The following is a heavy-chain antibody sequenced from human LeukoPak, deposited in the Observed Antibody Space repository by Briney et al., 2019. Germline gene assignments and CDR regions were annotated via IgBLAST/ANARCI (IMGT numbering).Heavy chain of an antibody. Sequence: GGSLRLSCVASGFTFSSYAMAWVRQAPGKGLEWVSLISADGGSTFSADSVKGRFSISRDNSKNSLYLQMNSLRSEDTAMYYCAKESGKFDYWGQGTLVAVSS. J-gene: IGHJ4*02. V-gene: IGHV3-43*02. CDR3: AKESGKFDY. CDR2: ISADGGST. CDR1: GFTFSSYA.